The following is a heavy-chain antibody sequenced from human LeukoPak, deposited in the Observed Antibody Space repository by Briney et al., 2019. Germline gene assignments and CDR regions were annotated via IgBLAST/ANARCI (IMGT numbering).Heavy chain of an antibody. CDR2: ISSSGSTI. Sequence: GGSLRLSCAASGFTFSSYAMSLIRQAPGKGLEWVSYISSSGSTIYYADSVKGRFTISRDNAKNSLYLQMNSLRAEDTAVYYCARDGVQLSPYYYYGMDVWGQGTTVTVSS. V-gene: IGHV3-11*01. D-gene: IGHD5-18*01. J-gene: IGHJ6*02. CDR1: GFTFSSYA. CDR3: ARDGVQLSPYYYYGMDV.